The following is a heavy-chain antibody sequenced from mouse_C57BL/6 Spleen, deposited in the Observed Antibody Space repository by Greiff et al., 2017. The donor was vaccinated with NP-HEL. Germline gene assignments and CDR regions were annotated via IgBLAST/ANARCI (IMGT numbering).Heavy chain of an antibody. V-gene: IGHV5-16*01. J-gene: IGHJ1*03. CDR1: GFTFSDYY. Sequence: EVQGVESAGGLVQPGSSMKLSCTASGFTFSDYYMAWVRQVPEKGLEWVANINYDGSSTYYLDSLKSRFIISRDNAKNILYLQMSSLKSEDTATYYCAREGPYGSSYVGYFDVWGTGTTVTVSS. CDR2: INYDGSST. D-gene: IGHD1-1*01. CDR3: AREGPYGSSYVGYFDV.